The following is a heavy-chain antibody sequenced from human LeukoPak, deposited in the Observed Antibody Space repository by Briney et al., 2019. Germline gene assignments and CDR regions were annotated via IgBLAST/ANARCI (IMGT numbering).Heavy chain of an antibody. V-gene: IGHV4-59*08. J-gene: IGHJ5*02. Sequence: PSETLSLTCTVSGGSISTYYWSWIRQPPGKGLEWIGYIYYTGSTSYNPSLKSRVTMSLDASKNQFSLKLNSVTAADTAVYYCATGWSGYYWTAWGQGTLVAVSS. D-gene: IGHD3-3*01. CDR1: GGSISTYY. CDR2: IYYTGST. CDR3: ATGWSGYYWTA.